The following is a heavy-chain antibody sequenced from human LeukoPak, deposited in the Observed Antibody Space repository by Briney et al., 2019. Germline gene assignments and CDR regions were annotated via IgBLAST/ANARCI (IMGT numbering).Heavy chain of an antibody. Sequence: GGSLRLSCAASGFTFSSYAMSWVRQAPGKGLEWVSAISGSGGSTYYADSVKGRFTISRDNSKNTLYLQMNSLRAEDTAVYYCALLDRELPSYDNWFDPWGQGTLVTVSS. CDR3: ALLDRELPSYDNWFDP. J-gene: IGHJ5*02. V-gene: IGHV3-23*01. CDR2: ISGSGGST. CDR1: GFTFSSYA. D-gene: IGHD1-26*01.